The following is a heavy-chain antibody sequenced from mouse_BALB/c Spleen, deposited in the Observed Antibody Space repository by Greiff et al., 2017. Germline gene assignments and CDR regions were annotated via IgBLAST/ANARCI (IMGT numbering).Heavy chain of an antibody. J-gene: IGHJ3*01. CDR3: TITTVEGGFAY. Sequence: VQLQQSGTVLARPGASVKMSCKASGYTFTSYWMHWVKQRPGQGLEWIGAIYPGNSDTSYNQKFKGKAKLTAVTSTSTAYMELSSLTNEDSAVYYCTITTVEGGFAYWGQGTLVTVSA. CDR1: GYTFTSYW. CDR2: IYPGNSDT. V-gene: IGHV1-5*01. D-gene: IGHD1-1*01.